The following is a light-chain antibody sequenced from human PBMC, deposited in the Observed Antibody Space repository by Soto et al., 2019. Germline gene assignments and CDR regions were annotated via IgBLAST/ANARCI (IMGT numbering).Light chain of an antibody. Sequence: QSVLTQPPSASGTPGQRVTISCSGSSSNIGSNYVYWYQQLPRTAPKLLIYRNNQRPSGVPDRFSGSKSGTSASLAISGLRSDDEADYYCAAWDDSLSAHVVFGGGTKLTVL. CDR1: SSNIGSNY. CDR2: RNN. J-gene: IGLJ2*01. CDR3: AAWDDSLSAHVV. V-gene: IGLV1-47*01.